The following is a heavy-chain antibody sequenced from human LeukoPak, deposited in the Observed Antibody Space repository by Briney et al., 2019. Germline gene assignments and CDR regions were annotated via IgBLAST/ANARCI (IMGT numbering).Heavy chain of an antibody. D-gene: IGHD3-16*01. CDR3: ARRRGELYYFDY. CDR1: GGSISSGGYY. Sequence: SQTLSLTCTVSGGSISSGGYYWSWIRQHPGKGLEWIGYIYYSGSTYYNPSLKSRVTISVDTSKNQFSLKLSSVTAADTAVYYCARRRGELYYFDYWGQRTLVTVSS. V-gene: IGHV4-31*03. J-gene: IGHJ4*02. CDR2: IYYSGST.